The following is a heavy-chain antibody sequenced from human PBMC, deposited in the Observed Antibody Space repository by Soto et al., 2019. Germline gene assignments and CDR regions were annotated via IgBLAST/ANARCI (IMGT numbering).Heavy chain of an antibody. V-gene: IGHV3-9*01. CDR2: ISWNSGSI. CDR3: AKAREKEDIVVVVAATDWYFDL. D-gene: IGHD2-15*01. J-gene: IGHJ2*01. CDR1: GFTFDDYA. Sequence: EVQLVESGGGLVQPGRSLRLSCAASGFTFDDYAMHWVRQAPGKGLEWVSGISWNSGSIGYADSVKGRFTISRDNAKNSLYLRMNRLRAEDTALYYCAKAREKEDIVVVVAATDWYFDLWGRGTLVTVSS.